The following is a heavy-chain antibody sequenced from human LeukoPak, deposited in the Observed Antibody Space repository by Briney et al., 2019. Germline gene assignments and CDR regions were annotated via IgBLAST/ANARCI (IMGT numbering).Heavy chain of an antibody. CDR2: ITGDCKYI. CDR1: GFIFKTYT. V-gene: IGHV3-21*01. D-gene: IGHD3-16*01. CDR3: AREGNDYYYDQ. Sequence: RGSLRLSCAASGFIFKTYTMTWVRQAPGKGLEWVSSITGDCKYITYADSVKGRFTISRDNAKNSLYLQVASLRGDDTATYYCAREGNDYYYDQWGQGTLVTVSP. J-gene: IGHJ4*02.